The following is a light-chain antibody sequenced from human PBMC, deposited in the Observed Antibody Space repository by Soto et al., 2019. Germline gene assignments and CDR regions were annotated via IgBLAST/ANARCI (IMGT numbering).Light chain of an antibody. Sequence: DIVMIQSPDCLAVSLGERATINCKSSQSVLYSSNNKNYLAWYQQKPGQPPKLLIYWASTRESGVPDRFSGSGSGTDFTLTISSLQAEDVAVYYCQQYYSTPRTFGQGTKVDIK. J-gene: IGKJ1*01. CDR1: QSVLYSSNNKNY. V-gene: IGKV4-1*01. CDR3: QQYYSTPRT. CDR2: WAS.